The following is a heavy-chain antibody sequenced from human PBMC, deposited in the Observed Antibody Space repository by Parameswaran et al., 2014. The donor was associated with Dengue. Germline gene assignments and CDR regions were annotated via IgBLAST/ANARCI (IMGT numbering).Heavy chain of an antibody. Sequence: WIRQPPGKGLEWVANINEDGSEMYYVDSVKGRFTISRDNTKNSLFLQMNSLRAEDTALFYCAREGYDFWGAHLGDYWGQGALVTVSS. CDR3: AREGYDFWGAHLGDY. J-gene: IGHJ4*02. CDR2: INEDGSEM. V-gene: IGHV3-7*01. D-gene: IGHD3-3*01.